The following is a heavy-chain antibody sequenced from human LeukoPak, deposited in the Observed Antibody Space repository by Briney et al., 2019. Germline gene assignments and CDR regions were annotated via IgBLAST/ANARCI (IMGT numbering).Heavy chain of an antibody. J-gene: IGHJ4*02. D-gene: IGHD3-22*01. Sequence: PGGSLRLSCAASGFTFSSYAMHWLRQAPGEGLEWLALILYDGSNKWYADSVKGRFTASRDNSRNTLYLQMNSLRAEDTAVYFCARDCYYDSSGFSRDEGYFDYWGQGTLVTVSS. CDR1: GFTFSSYA. V-gene: IGHV3-33*01. CDR3: ARDCYYDSSGFSRDEGYFDY. CDR2: ILYDGSNK.